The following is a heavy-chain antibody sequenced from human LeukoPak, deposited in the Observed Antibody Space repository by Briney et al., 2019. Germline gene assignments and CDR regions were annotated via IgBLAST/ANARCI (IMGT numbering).Heavy chain of an antibody. CDR3: GRQFGLMRSYRHLDH. J-gene: IGHJ4*02. V-gene: IGHV4-59*08. D-gene: IGHD3/OR15-3a*01. CDR2: VYFNGDT. CDR1: SGSISSYY. Sequence: PSETLSLTCSLSSGSISSYYWTWLRQPPGKTLQWIGNVYFNGDTNFNPSLKSRVTISVDTSNNQFSLKLTSVTAADTAVYYCGRQFGLMRSYRHLDHWGPGILVTVSA.